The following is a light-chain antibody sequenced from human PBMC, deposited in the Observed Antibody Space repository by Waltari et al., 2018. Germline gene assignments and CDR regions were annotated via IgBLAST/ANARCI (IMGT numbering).Light chain of an antibody. Sequence: ICRARERGRYCLNKHQKKARQAPKLLICVASSLETGVTSRFSGSGSGTDFTLTISNLQPEDFATYLCQQTYNAPLTFGGGTKVEIK. V-gene: IGKV1-39*01. CDR1: ERGRYC. CDR3: QQTYNAPLT. CDR2: VAS. J-gene: IGKJ4*01.